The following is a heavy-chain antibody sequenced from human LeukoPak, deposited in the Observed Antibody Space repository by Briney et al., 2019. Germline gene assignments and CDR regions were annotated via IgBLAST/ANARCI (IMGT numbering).Heavy chain of an antibody. CDR2: IYSGGST. J-gene: IGHJ6*03. CDR1: GFTVSSNY. V-gene: IGHV3-53*01. CDR3: ARVYSSGWSYYYYYMDV. Sequence: PGGSLRLSCAASGFTVSSNYMSWVRQAPGEGLEWVSVIYSGGSTYYADSVKGRFTISRDNSKNTLYLQMNSLRAEDTAVYYCARVYSSGWSYYYYYMDVWGKGTTVTVSS. D-gene: IGHD6-19*01.